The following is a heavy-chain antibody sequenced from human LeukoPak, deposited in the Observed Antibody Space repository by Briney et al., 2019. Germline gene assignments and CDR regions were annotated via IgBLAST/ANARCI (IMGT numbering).Heavy chain of an antibody. J-gene: IGHJ4*02. Sequence: GGSLRLSCAASGFTFSSYAMSWVRQAPGKGLEWVSAISGSGGSTYYADSVKGRFTISRDNSKNTLYLQMNSLRAEDTAVYYCAKDRSAGSWYPNYFDYWGQGTLVTVSS. V-gene: IGHV3-23*01. CDR3: AKDRSAGSWYPNYFDY. CDR2: ISGSGGST. D-gene: IGHD6-13*01. CDR1: GFTFSSYA.